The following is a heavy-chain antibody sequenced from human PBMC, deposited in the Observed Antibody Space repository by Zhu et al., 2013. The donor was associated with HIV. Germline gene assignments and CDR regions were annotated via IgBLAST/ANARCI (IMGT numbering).Heavy chain of an antibody. CDR2: ISSSGGTI. J-gene: IGHJ4*02. CDR1: GFTFNSNS. V-gene: IGHV3-48*04. Sequence: EVQLVESGGGLVQPGGSLRLSCAASGFTFNSNSMNWVRQAPGKGLEWVSYISSSGGTIYYADSVKGRFTISRDNAKNSLYLQMNSLRAEDTAVYYCVRDRLRGSGSFYGDYWGQGTLVTVSS. CDR3: VRDRLRGSGSFYGDY. D-gene: IGHD3-10*01.